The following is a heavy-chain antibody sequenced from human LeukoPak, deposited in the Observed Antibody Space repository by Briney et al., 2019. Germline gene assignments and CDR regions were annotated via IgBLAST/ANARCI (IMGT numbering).Heavy chain of an antibody. CDR1: GGSISNTNYY. CDR2: IYYTGTT. CDR3: AREEYSSDWYGHGS. Sequence: PSETLSLTCTVSGGSISNTNYYWAWIRQPPGRGLEWIGSIYYTGTTFDNPSLKSRVTLSVDTSKNQFSLRLTSVTAADTAFYYCAREEYSSDWYGHGSWGQGTLVTVSS. D-gene: IGHD6-13*01. J-gene: IGHJ5*02. V-gene: IGHV4-39*07.